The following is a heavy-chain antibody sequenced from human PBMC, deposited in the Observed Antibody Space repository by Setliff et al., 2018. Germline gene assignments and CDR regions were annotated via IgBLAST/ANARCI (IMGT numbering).Heavy chain of an antibody. CDR3: ARDASYNFWSGYRGAFDY. J-gene: IGHJ4*02. CDR1: GYTFTSYY. CDR2: INPSGGST. Sequence: ASVKVSCKASGYTFTSYYMHWVRQAPGQGLEWMGIINPSGGSTSYAQKFQGRVTMTRDTSTSTVYMELSGLRSEDTAVYYCARDASYNFWSGYRGAFDYWGQGTLVTVSS. D-gene: IGHD3-3*01. V-gene: IGHV1-46*01.